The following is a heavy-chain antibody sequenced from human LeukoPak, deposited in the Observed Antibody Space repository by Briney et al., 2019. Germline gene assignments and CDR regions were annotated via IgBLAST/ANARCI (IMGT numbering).Heavy chain of an antibody. CDR2: IKQDGSEK. V-gene: IGHV3-7*01. Sequence: GGSLRLSCAASEFTFSNYWMSWVRQAPGKGLDWVANIKQDGSEKQYVESVKGRFTISRDNTKNSLYLQMNSLRAEDTTVYYCARRGLRSQSGKPYYGSDVWGQGTTVTVSS. CDR1: EFTFSNYW. D-gene: IGHD3-10*01. CDR3: ARRGLRSQSGKPYYGSDV. J-gene: IGHJ6*02.